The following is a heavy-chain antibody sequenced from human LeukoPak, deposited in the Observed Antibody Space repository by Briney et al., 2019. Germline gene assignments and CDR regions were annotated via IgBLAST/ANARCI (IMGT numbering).Heavy chain of an antibody. CDR3: AKDIGSIWFLRFDY. D-gene: IGHD3-3*02. Sequence: GGSLRLSCAASGFTFSTYGMHWVRQAPGKGLEWVAFIRYDGSNKYYGDSVKGRFIISRDNSKNTLYLQMNSLRVEDTAVYYCAKDIGSIWFLRFDYWGQGTLVTVSS. J-gene: IGHJ4*02. V-gene: IGHV3-30*02. CDR1: GFTFSTYG. CDR2: IRYDGSNK.